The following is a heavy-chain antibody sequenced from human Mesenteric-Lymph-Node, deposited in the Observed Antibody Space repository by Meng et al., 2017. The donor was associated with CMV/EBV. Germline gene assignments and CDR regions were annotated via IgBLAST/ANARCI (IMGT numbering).Heavy chain of an antibody. CDR2: VNTSDSST. J-gene: IGHJ4*02. D-gene: IGHD6-19*01. Sequence: SGYTFTSYYVHWVRQDPGEGLEGMGRVNTSDSSTTYAQKFQGRLTLTCDTSTSTVYMELSSLRVEDTAVYYCARGWEPGYSSGWHPYWGQGTLVTVSS. CDR3: ARGWEPGYSSGWHPY. V-gene: IGHV1-46*01. CDR1: GYTFTSYY.